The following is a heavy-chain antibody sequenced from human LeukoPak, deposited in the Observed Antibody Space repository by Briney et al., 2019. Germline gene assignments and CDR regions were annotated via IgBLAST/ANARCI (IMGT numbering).Heavy chain of an antibody. Sequence: SETLSLTCTVSGGSISSYYWSWIRQPPGKGLEWIGYIYYSGSTNYNPSLKSRVTISVDTSKNQFSLKLSSVTAADTAVYYCGRSFRFYHDGMDGWGQGTTVTVPS. D-gene: IGHD3-16*02. CDR2: IYYSGST. CDR1: GGSISSYY. CDR3: GRSFRFYHDGMDG. J-gene: IGHJ6*01. V-gene: IGHV4-59*01.